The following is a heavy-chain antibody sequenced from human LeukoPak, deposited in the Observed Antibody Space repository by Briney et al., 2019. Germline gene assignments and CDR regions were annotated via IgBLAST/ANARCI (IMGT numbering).Heavy chain of an antibody. J-gene: IGHJ3*02. CDR2: IYYSGST. V-gene: IGHV4-39*07. CDR3: ARDSQVVDGFDI. CDR1: GGSISSSSYY. D-gene: IGHD2-21*01. Sequence: PSETLSLTCTVSGGSISSSSYYWGWIRQPPGKGLEWIGSIYYSGSTYYNPSLKSRVTISVDTSKDQFSLKLSSVTAADTAVYYCARDSQVVDGFDIWGQGTMVTVSS.